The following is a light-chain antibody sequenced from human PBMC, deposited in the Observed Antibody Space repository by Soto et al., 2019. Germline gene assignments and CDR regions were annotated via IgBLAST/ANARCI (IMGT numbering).Light chain of an antibody. V-gene: IGLV2-8*01. J-gene: IGLJ2*01. CDR1: SSDVGGYNY. Sequence: QCALTQPPSAFGSPGQSVTISCTGTSSDVGGYNYVSWYQQNPGKAPKLMIYEVTKRPSGVPDRFSGSKSGNTASLTVSGLQAEDEADYYCSSYAGINNFVVFGGGTKLTVL. CDR3: SSYAGINNFVV. CDR2: EVT.